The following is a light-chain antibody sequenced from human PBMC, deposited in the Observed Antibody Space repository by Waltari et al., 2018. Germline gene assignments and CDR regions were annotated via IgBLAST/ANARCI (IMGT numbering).Light chain of an antibody. Sequence: AVVTQEPSLTVSPGGTVTLTCDSSTGAVTSGHYPYWFQQKPGQAPRTLIYDTSNKQSWTPARFSGSLLGGKAALTLSGAQPEDEADYYCLLSYSDGGVVFGGGTKLTVL. CDR1: TGAVTSGHY. CDR3: LLSYSDGGVV. V-gene: IGLV7-46*01. J-gene: IGLJ2*01. CDR2: DTS.